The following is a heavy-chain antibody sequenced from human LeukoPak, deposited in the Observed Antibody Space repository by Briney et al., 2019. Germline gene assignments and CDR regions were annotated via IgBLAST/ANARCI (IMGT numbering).Heavy chain of an antibody. CDR1: GGSISSYY. J-gene: IGHJ6*03. Sequence: PSETLSLTCTVSGGSISSYYWNWIRQPPGKGLEWIGCIFYTGSIHYSPSLKSRVTISVDTSRNQFSLNVRSVTAADTAVYYCARGSITMEGGYYYYYTDVWGKGTTVTVSS. CDR2: IFYTGSI. D-gene: IGHD3-10*01. CDR3: ARGSITMEGGYYYYYTDV. V-gene: IGHV4-59*01.